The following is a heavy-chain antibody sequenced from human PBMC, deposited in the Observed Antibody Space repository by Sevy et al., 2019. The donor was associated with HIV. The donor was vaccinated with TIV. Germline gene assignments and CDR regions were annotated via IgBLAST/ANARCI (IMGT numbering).Heavy chain of an antibody. V-gene: IGHV3-74*01. CDR2: INSDGSST. CDR1: GFTFSGYW. D-gene: IGHD3-22*01. J-gene: IGHJ3*02. CDR3: ARGGYYDPGAFDI. Sequence: GGSLRLSCAASGFTFSGYWMHWVRQAPGKGLVWVSRINSDGSSTTYADSVKGRFTISRDNAKNTLYLQMNSLRAEATAVYYCARGGYYDPGAFDIWGQGTMVTVSS.